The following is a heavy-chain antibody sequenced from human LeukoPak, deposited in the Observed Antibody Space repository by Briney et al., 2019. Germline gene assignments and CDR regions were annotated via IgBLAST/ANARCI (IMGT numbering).Heavy chain of an antibody. CDR1: GGSISSSNW. D-gene: IGHD2-2*01. J-gene: IGHJ3*02. CDR2: IYHSGST. Sequence: SETLSLTCAVSGGSISSSNWWSWARQPPGKGLEWIGEIYHSGSTNYNPSLESRVSISVDKSKNLFSLKLNSVTAADTAVYYCARNANPTDAFDIWGQGTMVTVFS. CDR3: ARNANPTDAFDI. V-gene: IGHV4-4*02.